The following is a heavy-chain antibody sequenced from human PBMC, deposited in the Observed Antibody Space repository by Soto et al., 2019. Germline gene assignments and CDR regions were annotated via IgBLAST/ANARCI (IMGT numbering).Heavy chain of an antibody. Sequence: SETLSLPCGVSGGSFSAYYWSWIRQPPGKGLVWIGEINHSGSTNYNPSLKSRVTISVDTSKNQFSLKLSSVTAADTAVYYCARGFRDIVVLPAAIPTLGWFDPWGQGTQVTVSS. CDR3: ARGFRDIVVLPAAIPTLGWFDP. CDR2: INHSGST. J-gene: IGHJ5*02. V-gene: IGHV4-34*01. D-gene: IGHD2-2*01. CDR1: GGSFSAYY.